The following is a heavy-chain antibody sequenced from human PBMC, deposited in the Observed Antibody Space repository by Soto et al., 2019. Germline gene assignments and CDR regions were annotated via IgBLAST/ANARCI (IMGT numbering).Heavy chain of an antibody. Sequence: XGSLRLSFAASGFTFRSYSMNWVRQAPGKGLEWVSYISISGTAIYYADSVKGRFTISRDDAKNSLYLQMNSLRDEDTSVYYCARDNGIAGSFDPWGQGALVTVSS. CDR1: GFTFRSYS. CDR2: ISISGTAI. J-gene: IGHJ5*02. V-gene: IGHV3-48*02. CDR3: ARDNGIAGSFDP. D-gene: IGHD6-13*01.